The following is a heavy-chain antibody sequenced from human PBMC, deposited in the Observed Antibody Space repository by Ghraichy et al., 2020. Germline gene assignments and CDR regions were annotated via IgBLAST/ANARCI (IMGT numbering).Heavy chain of an antibody. J-gene: IGHJ4*02. Sequence: SETLSLTCAVSGYSISSGYYWGWIRQPPGKGLEWIGSIYHSGSTYYNPSLKSRVTISVDTSKNQFSLKLSSVTAADTAVYYCAREIDYYDSSGLRSSFDYWGQGTLVTVSS. V-gene: IGHV4-38-2*02. D-gene: IGHD3-22*01. CDR2: IYHSGST. CDR1: GYSISSGYY. CDR3: AREIDYYDSSGLRSSFDY.